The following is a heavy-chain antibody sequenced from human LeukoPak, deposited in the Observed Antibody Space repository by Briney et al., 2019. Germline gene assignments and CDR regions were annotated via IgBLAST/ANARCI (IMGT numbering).Heavy chain of an antibody. CDR3: AKSGGYGLIDY. D-gene: IGHD1-26*01. CDR1: GGSISSSSYY. Sequence: SETLSLTCTVSGGSISSSSYYWAWIRQPPGKGLEWIGSIYYSGSTYYNESLESRVTISIDTSKNQFSLKLNSVTAADTAMYYCAKSGGYGLIDYWGQGTLVTVSS. V-gene: IGHV4-39*01. J-gene: IGHJ4*02. CDR2: IYYSGST.